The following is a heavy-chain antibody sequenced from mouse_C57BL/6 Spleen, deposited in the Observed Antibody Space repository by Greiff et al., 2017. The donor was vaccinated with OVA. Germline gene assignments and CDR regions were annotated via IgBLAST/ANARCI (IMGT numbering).Heavy chain of an antibody. CDR3: AREEYSTFDY. V-gene: IGHV1-82*01. CDR2: LYPGDGDT. J-gene: IGHJ2*01. D-gene: IGHD5-1*01. CDR1: GYAFSSSW. Sequence: VKLQESGPELVKPGASVKISCKASGYAFSSSWMNWVKQRPGKGLEWIGRLYPGDGDTNYNGKFKGKATLTADKSSSTVYMQLSSLTSEDSAVYFCAREEYSTFDYWGQGTTLTVSS.